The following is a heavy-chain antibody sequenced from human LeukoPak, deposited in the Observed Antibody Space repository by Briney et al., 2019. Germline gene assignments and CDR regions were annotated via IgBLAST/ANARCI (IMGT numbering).Heavy chain of an antibody. CDR3: AGQGGYVWSWFDP. CDR1: GYTFTSYD. V-gene: IGHV1-18*01. J-gene: IGHJ5*02. CDR2: ISPYNGNT. Sequence: ASVKVSCKASGYTFTSYDIGWVRQAPGQGLEWMGWISPYNGNTKYPQKFQGRVVMTTDTATTTVYMELRSLTSDDTAMYYCAGQGGYVWSWFDPWGQGTLVTVSS. D-gene: IGHD3-16*01.